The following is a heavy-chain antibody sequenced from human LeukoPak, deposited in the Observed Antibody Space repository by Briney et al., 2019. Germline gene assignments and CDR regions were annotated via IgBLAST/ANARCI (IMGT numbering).Heavy chain of an antibody. J-gene: IGHJ4*02. CDR3: ARGKVVAGTPGQNSWDS. Sequence: SETLSLTCTVSGGSISSYYWNWIRQPAGKGLEWIGRIYTSGSTNYNPSLKSRVSMSVDTSKNQFSLKLSSVAAADTAVYYCARGKVVAGTPGQNSWDSWGQGTLVTVSS. D-gene: IGHD6-19*01. V-gene: IGHV4-4*07. CDR1: GGSISSYY. CDR2: IYTSGST.